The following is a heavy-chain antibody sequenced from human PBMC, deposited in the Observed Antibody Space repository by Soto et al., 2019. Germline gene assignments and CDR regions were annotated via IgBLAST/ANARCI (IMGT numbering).Heavy chain of an antibody. CDR1: GGSISSYY. CDR3: ARLVKGQQLPRSYYYYMDV. V-gene: IGHV4-59*08. CDR2: IYYSGST. J-gene: IGHJ6*03. Sequence: SETLSLTCTVSGGSISSYYWSWIRQPPGKGLEWIGYIYYSGSTNYNPTLKSRVTISVDTSKNQFSLKLSSVTAAVTAVYYCARLVKGQQLPRSYYYYMDVWGKGTTVTVSS. D-gene: IGHD6-13*01.